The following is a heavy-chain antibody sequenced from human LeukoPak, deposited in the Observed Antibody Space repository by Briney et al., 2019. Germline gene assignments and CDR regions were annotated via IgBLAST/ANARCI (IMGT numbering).Heavy chain of an antibody. CDR1: GGSFSGYY. CDR2: INHSGST. V-gene: IGHV4-34*01. Sequence: NTSETLSLTCAVYGGSFSGYYWSWIRQPPGKGLEWIGEINHSGSTNYNPSLKSRVTISVDTSKNQFSLKLSSVTAADTAVYYCARARRYSPGKFDYWGQGTLVTVSS. D-gene: IGHD1-14*01. CDR3: ARARRYSPGKFDY. J-gene: IGHJ4*02.